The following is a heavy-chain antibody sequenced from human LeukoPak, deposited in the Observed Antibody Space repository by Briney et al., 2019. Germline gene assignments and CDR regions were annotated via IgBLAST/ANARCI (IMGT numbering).Heavy chain of an antibody. CDR3: ATSSYCSSTSCHKLGYYYYMDV. CDR2: FDPEDGET. D-gene: IGHD2-2*01. CDR1: GYTLTELS. J-gene: IGHJ6*03. V-gene: IGHV1-24*01. Sequence: ASVKVSCKVSGYTLTELSMHWVRQAPGKGLEWMGGFDPEDGETIYAQKFQGRVTMTEDTSTDTAYMELSSLGSEDTAVYYCATSSYCSSTSCHKLGYYYYMDVWGKGTTVTVSS.